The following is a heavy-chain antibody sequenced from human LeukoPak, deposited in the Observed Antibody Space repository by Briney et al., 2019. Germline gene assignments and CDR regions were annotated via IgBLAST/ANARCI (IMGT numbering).Heavy chain of an antibody. CDR1: GFTFSSYE. CDR2: ISTSGSTL. Sequence: GGSLRLSCAASGFTFSSYEMNWVRQAPGKGLEWVSHISTSGSTLYYADSVKGRFTISRDNAKNSLYLQMNSLRAEDTAVYYCARDSGSSWYALSHHWFDPWGQGTLVTVSS. CDR3: ARDSGSSWYALSHHWFDP. V-gene: IGHV3-48*03. J-gene: IGHJ5*02. D-gene: IGHD6-13*01.